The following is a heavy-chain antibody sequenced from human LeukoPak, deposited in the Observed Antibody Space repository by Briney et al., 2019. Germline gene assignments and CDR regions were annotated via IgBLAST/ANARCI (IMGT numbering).Heavy chain of an antibody. Sequence: SETLSLTCTVSGGSISSGSYYWSWIRQPAGKGLEWIGRIYTSGSTNYNPSLKSRVTMSVDTSKNQFSLKLSSVTAADTAVYYCARDLYLVEWEPLMGFDYWGQGTLVTVSS. V-gene: IGHV4-61*02. D-gene: IGHD1-26*01. CDR2: IYTSGST. CDR3: ARDLYLVEWEPLMGFDY. CDR1: GGSISSGSYY. J-gene: IGHJ4*02.